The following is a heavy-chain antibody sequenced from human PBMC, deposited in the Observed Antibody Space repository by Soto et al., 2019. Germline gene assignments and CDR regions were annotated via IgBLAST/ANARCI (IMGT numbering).Heavy chain of an antibody. CDR3: AKQQTSMVTFGGVVVQTHEFDY. J-gene: IGHJ4*02. CDR1: GLTFTSFA. CDR2: ISGSGGPT. D-gene: IGHD3-16*02. V-gene: IGHV3-23*01. Sequence: GGSLRLSCAASGLTFTSFAMSWVRQAPGKGLEWVSSISGSGGPTDYADSVKGRFTISRDNSKSALYLQMNGLRDEDTAVYYCAKQQTSMVTFGGVVVQTHEFDYWGQGTLVTVSS.